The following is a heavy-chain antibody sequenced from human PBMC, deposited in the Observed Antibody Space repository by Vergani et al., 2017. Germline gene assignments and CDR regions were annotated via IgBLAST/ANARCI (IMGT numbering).Heavy chain of an antibody. V-gene: IGHV3-15*01. J-gene: IGHJ4*02. Sequence: EVQLVESGGGLVKPGGSLRLSCAASGFTFSNAWMSWVRQAPGKGLEWVGRIKSKTDGGTTDYAAPVKGRFTISRDDSKNTLYLQMNSPKTEDTAVYYCTSDPVWGATHSVQSIDYWGQGPLVTVSS. CDR1: GFTFSNAW. CDR2: IKSKTDGGTT. CDR3: TSDPVWGATHSVQSIDY. D-gene: IGHD2-15*01.